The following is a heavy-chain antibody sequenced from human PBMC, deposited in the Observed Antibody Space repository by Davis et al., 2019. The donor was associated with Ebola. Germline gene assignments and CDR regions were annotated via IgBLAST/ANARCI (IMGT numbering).Heavy chain of an antibody. CDR3: ARETLKSGSYYDY. CDR2: TSHSGST. CDR1: GGSFSGYY. J-gene: IGHJ4*02. V-gene: IGHV4-34*01. D-gene: IGHD1-26*01. Sequence: MPSETLSLTCAVYGGSFSGYYWSWLRQSSGKGLEWIGETSHSGSTNYNPTLKSRVAISVDTSKNQFSLKLSSVTAADTAVYYCARETLKSGSYYDYWGQGTLVTVSS.